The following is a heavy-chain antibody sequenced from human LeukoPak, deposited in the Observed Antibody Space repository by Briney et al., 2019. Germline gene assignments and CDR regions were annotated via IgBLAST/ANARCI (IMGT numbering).Heavy chain of an antibody. D-gene: IGHD3-3*01. CDR2: IYYSGST. CDR3: ARRINDFWSGQYGYYFDY. J-gene: IGHJ4*02. CDR1: GDSIISSSYY. V-gene: IGHV4-39*01. Sequence: ASETLSLTCSVSGDSIISSSYYWGWIRQPPGKGLEWIGSIYYSGSTYYNSSLKSRVTISVDTSKNQFSLKLSSVTAADTAVYYCARRINDFWSGQYGYYFDYWGQGTLVPVSS.